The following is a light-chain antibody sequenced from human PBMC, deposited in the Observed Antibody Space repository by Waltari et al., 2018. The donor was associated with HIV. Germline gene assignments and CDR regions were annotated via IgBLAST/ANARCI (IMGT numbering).Light chain of an antibody. CDR1: SGSIASNY. CDR3: QSYDSITWV. V-gene: IGLV6-57*02. J-gene: IGLJ3*02. Sequence: NFMLTLPHSVSESPGKTVTIPCTGSSGSIASNYVQLYQQRPGSAPTTVIYEHNQRPSGVPDRFSGSIDSSSNSASLTISGLKTEDEADYYCQSYDSITWVFGGGTKLTVL. CDR2: EHN.